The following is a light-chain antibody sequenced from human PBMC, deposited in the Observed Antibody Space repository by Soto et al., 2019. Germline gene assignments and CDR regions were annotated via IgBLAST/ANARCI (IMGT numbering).Light chain of an antibody. CDR3: SSYTTSNTRQIV. V-gene: IGLV2-14*03. CDR1: SSDVGGYNY. CDR2: DVS. J-gene: IGLJ1*01. Sequence: QSVLTQPASVSGSPGQSITISCTGTSSDVGGYNYVSWYQHHPGKAPKLMIFDVSNRPSGVSNRFSGSKSGNTASLTISGLQPEDEADYSCSSYTTSNTRQIVFGTGTKLTVL.